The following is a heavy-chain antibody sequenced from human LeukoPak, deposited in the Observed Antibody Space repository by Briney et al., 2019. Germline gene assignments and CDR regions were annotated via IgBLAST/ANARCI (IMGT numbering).Heavy chain of an antibody. D-gene: IGHD2-21*02. CDR1: GGSINNYY. Sequence: PSETLSLTCTVSGGSINNYYWSWIRQPAGKGLEWIGRIYTRGSTNYNPSLKSRVTMSVDTSKNQFSLKLSSVTAADTPVYYCARGRYCGADICSGGDAFDIWGQGTMVSVSS. V-gene: IGHV4-4*07. CDR2: IYTRGST. J-gene: IGHJ3*02. CDR3: ARGRYCGADICSGGDAFDI.